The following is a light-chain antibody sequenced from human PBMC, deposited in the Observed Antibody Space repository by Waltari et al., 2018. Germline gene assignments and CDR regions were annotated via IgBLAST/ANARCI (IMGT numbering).Light chain of an antibody. CDR3: LLYHKDAQLWV. CDR2: STS. V-gene: IGLV7-43*01. CDR1: TGAVTRGYF. Sequence: QTVVTQEPSLTVSPGGTVTLTCASSTGAVTRGYFPIWFQQKPGQAPRPLIYSTSNKHSWTPARFSGSLLGDKAALTLSGVQPEDEAEYYCLLYHKDAQLWVFGGGTKLTVL. J-gene: IGLJ3*02.